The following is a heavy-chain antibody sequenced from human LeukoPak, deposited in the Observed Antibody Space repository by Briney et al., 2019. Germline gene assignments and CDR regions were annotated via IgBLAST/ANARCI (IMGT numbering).Heavy chain of an antibody. J-gene: IGHJ6*02. CDR1: GGSISSGGYY. Sequence: PSETLSLTCTVSGGSISSGGYYWSWIRQHPGKGLEWIGYIYCSGSTYYNPSLKSRVTISVDTSKNQFSLKLSSVTAADTAVYYCAREVNGGVRTPGGMDVWGQGTTVTVSS. V-gene: IGHV4-31*03. D-gene: IGHD3-16*01. CDR2: IYCSGST. CDR3: AREVNGGVRTPGGMDV.